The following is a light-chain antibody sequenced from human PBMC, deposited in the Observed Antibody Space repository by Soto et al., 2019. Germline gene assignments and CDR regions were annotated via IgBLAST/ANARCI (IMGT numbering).Light chain of an antibody. CDR3: ASWDDSLNGHV. J-gene: IGLJ1*01. CDR1: SSNIGSHT. Sequence: QSVLTQPPSASGTPGQRVSISCSGSSSNIGSHTVKWYQQLPGSAPKLLIYSNNQRPSGVPDRFSGSKSDTSASLDISGLQSEDEADYYCASWDDSLNGHVFGTGTKV. CDR2: SNN. V-gene: IGLV1-44*01.